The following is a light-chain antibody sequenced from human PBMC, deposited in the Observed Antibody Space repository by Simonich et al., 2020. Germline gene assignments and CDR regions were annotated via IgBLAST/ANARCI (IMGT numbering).Light chain of an antibody. CDR2: DAS. CDR3: QQFNSYPGT. Sequence: AIQLSQSPSSLSASVGDRVTITCRAIQGISSALAWYQQKPGKAPKLLIYDASSLESVVPSRFSGSGSGTDFTLTISSLQPEDFATYYCQQFNSYPGTFGPGTKVDIK. CDR1: QGISSA. V-gene: IGKV1-13*02. J-gene: IGKJ3*01.